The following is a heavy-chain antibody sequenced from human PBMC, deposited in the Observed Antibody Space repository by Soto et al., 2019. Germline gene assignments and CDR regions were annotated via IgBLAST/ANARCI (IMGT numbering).Heavy chain of an antibody. Sequence: GASVKVSCKASGGTFSSYAISWVRQAPGQGLEWMGGIIPIFGTANYAQKFQGRVTITADESTSTAYMELSSLRSEDTAVYYCARRRYSGYDLDYWGQGTLVTVSS. J-gene: IGHJ4*02. CDR3: ARRRYSGYDLDY. CDR2: IIPIFGTA. V-gene: IGHV1-69*13. CDR1: GGTFSSYA. D-gene: IGHD5-12*01.